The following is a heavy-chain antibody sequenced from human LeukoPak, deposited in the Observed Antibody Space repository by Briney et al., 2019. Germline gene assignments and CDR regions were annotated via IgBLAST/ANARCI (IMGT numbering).Heavy chain of an antibody. CDR2: IYTSGST. V-gene: IGHV4-61*02. CDR1: GGSISSGSYY. D-gene: IGHD3-22*01. Sequence: PSETLSLTCTVSGGSISSGSYYWSWIRQPAGKGLEWIGRIYTSGSTNYNPSLKSRVTISVDTSKNQFSLKLSSVTAADTAVYYCAITPYDSSGVFDYWGQGTLVTVSS. J-gene: IGHJ4*02. CDR3: AITPYDSSGVFDY.